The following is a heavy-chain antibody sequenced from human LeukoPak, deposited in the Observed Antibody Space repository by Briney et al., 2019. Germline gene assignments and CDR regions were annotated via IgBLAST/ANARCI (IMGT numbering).Heavy chain of an antibody. CDR1: GYTFTAYY. CDR2: INPNSGDT. J-gene: IGHJ4*02. Sequence: GASVKASSSPSGYTFTAYYIQRVRQAPGQGLEWMGWINPNSGDTNYAQKFQGRVTMTRDTSISTAHMDLSRLRSDDTAVYYCAAYDCMDYWGQGTLVTVPS. CDR3: AAYDCMDY. V-gene: IGHV1-2*02. D-gene: IGHD3-3*01.